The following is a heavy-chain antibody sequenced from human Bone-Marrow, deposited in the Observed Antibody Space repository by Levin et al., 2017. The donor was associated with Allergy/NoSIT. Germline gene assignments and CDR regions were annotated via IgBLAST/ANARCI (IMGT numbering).Heavy chain of an antibody. CDR3: ASGYYYDSSGYYAQMIDY. V-gene: IGHV3-21*01. Sequence: TGGSLRLSCAASGFTFSSYSMNWVRQAPGKGLEWVSSISSSSSYIYYADSVKGRFTISRDNAKNSLYLQMNSLRAEDTAVYYCASGYYYDSSGYYAQMIDYWGQGTLVTVSS. D-gene: IGHD3-22*01. CDR1: GFTFSSYS. J-gene: IGHJ4*02. CDR2: ISSSSSYI.